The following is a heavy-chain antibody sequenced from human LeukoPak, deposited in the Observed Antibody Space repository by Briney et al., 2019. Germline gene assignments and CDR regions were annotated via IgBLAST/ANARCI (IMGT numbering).Heavy chain of an antibody. J-gene: IGHJ6*03. CDR2: IIPIFGTA. V-gene: IGHV1-69*13. CDR3: ARGWYSNYYMDV. Sequence: SVKVSCKAFGYTFTSNYMHWVRQAPGQGLEWMGGIIPIFGTANYAQKFQGRVTITADESTSTAYMELSSLRSEDTAVYYCARGWYSNYYMDVWGKGTTVTISS. CDR1: GYTFTSNY. D-gene: IGHD1-1*01.